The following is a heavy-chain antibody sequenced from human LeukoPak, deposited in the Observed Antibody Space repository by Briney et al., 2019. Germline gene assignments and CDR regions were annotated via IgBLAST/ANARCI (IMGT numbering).Heavy chain of an antibody. CDR1: GFTFNTYA. CDR3: ARDQLGYCSGGSCYHYYYGMDV. Sequence: GSLRLSCAASGFTFNTYAMSWVRQAPGKGLEWVSVICGSDGSTYYADPVKGRFTISRDNSKNTLYLQMNSLRAEDTAVYYCARDQLGYCSGGSCYHYYYGMDVWGQGTTVTVSS. CDR2: ICGSDGST. V-gene: IGHV3-23*01. D-gene: IGHD2-15*01. J-gene: IGHJ6*02.